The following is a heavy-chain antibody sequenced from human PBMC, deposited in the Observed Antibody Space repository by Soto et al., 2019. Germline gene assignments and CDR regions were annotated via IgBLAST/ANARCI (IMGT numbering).Heavy chain of an antibody. CDR3: ARTEYCSSTSCYASDFDY. J-gene: IGHJ4*02. CDR1: GGSISSGGYY. CDR2: IYYGGST. Sequence: QVQLQESGPGLVKPSQTLSLTCTVSGGSISSGGYYWSWIRQHPGKGLEWIGYIYYGGSTYYNPSLKSRVTISVDTSKNQFSLKLSSVTAADTAVYYCARTEYCSSTSCYASDFDYWGQGTLVTVSS. D-gene: IGHD2-2*01. V-gene: IGHV4-31*03.